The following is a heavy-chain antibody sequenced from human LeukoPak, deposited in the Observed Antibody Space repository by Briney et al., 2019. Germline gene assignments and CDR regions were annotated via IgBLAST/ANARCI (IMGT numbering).Heavy chain of an antibody. J-gene: IGHJ5*01. CDR2: VYYSGGT. D-gene: IGHD1-1*01. CDR3: ARVTTGSTTLDS. CDR1: GASISSSSYY. Sequence: PSETLSLTCTISGASISSSSYYWGWIRQPPGKGLEWIGSVYYSGGTYYNPSLESRLTISVDTSNNRFSLKLKSVTAADTAVFYCARVTTGSTTLDSWGQGILVTVSS. V-gene: IGHV4-39*02.